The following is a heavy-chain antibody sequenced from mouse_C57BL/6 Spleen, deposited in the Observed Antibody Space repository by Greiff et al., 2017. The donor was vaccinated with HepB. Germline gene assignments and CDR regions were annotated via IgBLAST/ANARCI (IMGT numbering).Heavy chain of an antibody. V-gene: IGHV3-8*01. CDR1: GYSITSDY. CDR3: ARSHYYGSSWFAY. D-gene: IGHD1-1*01. J-gene: IGHJ3*01. CDR2: ISYSGST. Sequence: EVMLVESGPGLAKPSQPLSLTCSVTGYSITSDYWNWIRKFPGNKLEYMGYISYSGSTYYNPSLKSRISITRDTSKNQYYLQLNSVTTEDTATYYCARSHYYGSSWFAYWGQGTLVTVSA.